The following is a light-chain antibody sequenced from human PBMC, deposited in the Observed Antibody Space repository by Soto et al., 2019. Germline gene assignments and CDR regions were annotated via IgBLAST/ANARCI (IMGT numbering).Light chain of an antibody. Sequence: QSALTQPRSVSGSPGQSVTISCTGSSSDVGTYNYVSWYQQHPGEAPKLMIHDVNERPSGVPDRFSGSKSGSTASLTISGRQAEDEADYYCCSYAGYATYVFGSGTKLTVL. J-gene: IGLJ1*01. CDR1: SSDVGTYNY. V-gene: IGLV2-11*01. CDR3: CSYAGYATYV. CDR2: DVN.